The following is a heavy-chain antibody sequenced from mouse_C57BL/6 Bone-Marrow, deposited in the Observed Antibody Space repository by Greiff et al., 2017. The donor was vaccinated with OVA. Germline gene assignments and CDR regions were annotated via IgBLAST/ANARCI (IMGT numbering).Heavy chain of an antibody. CDR3: ARRSIITTVVADY. V-gene: IGHV1-50*01. CDR1: GYTFTSYW. J-gene: IGHJ2*01. Sequence: QVQLQQPGAELVKPGASVQLSCKASGYTFTSYWMQWVKQRPGQGLEWIGEIDPSDSYTNYNQKFKGKATLTVDTSSSTAYMQLSSLTSEDSAVYYCARRSIITTVVADYWGQGTTLTVSS. CDR2: IDPSDSYT. D-gene: IGHD1-1*01.